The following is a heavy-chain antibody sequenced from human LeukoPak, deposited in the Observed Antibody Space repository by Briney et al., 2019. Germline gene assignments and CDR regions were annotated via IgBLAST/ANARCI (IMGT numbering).Heavy chain of an antibody. CDR3: ARLECGGDCYSSAFDI. Sequence: SETLSLTCTVSGGSISSGNYYWSWIRQPPGKGLGWIGYIFYLGSTYYNPSLRSRVSISVNTFQNQFSLKLTALTAADTAMYYCARLECGGDCYSSAFDIWGQGTMVTVSS. V-gene: IGHV4-30-4*01. D-gene: IGHD2-21*02. CDR1: GGSISSGNYY. CDR2: IFYLGST. J-gene: IGHJ3*02.